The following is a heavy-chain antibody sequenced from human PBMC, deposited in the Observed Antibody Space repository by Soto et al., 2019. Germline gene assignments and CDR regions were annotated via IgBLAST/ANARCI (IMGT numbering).Heavy chain of an antibody. CDR1: GFNVGAFA. J-gene: IGHJ4*02. CDR3: TRETVAGITGLDY. CDR2: ISVSDACI. Sequence: GPLRLSCAASGFNVGAFAVNWLRQAPGKGLEWVSGISVSDACIYYAESVRGRFSISRDASENILYLQMNSLRVDDTALYYCTRETVAGITGLDYWGPGTLVTVSS. V-gene: IGHV3-23*01. D-gene: IGHD1-20*01.